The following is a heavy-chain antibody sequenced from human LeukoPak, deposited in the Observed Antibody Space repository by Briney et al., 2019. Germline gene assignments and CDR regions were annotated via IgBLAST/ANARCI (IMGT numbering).Heavy chain of an antibody. CDR3: AREARAGYNLAPFDY. J-gene: IGHJ4*02. Sequence: VTPSVTLSLTCPVSGGSMSSYYWSCIRPPPGKGLEWSGYIYYSGSTNYNPYLKSRVTISVDTSKIQFSLKLCSVTAADTDVYYCAREARAGYNLAPFDYWGQGTLVTVSS. V-gene: IGHV4-59*12. CDR1: GGSMSSYY. CDR2: IYYSGST. D-gene: IGHD5-24*01.